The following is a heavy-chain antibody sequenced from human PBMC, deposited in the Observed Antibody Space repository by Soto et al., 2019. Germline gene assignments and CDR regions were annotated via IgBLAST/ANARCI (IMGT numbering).Heavy chain of an antibody. J-gene: IGHJ5*01. CDR1: GFTFRDYA. D-gene: IGHD2-8*02. V-gene: IGHV3-23*01. Sequence: EVQLLESGGGLVQPGGSLRLSCAASGFTFRDYAMSWVRQAPGKGLEWVSVINTSGDRGYYPDSVQGRFTISRDNSKDTLYLQINSLRGDDTAVYYCAKSAVLPAAPGWFDSWGQGIQVTVSS. CDR3: AKSAVLPAAPGWFDS. CDR2: INTSGDRG.